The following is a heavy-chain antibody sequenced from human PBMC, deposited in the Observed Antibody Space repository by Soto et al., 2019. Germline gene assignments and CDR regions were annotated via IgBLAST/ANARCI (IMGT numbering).Heavy chain of an antibody. CDR1: CSSVSTSTYY. CDR3: AREILTGYYPAGWFDP. CDR2: IQIRGST. D-gene: IGHD3-9*01. J-gene: IGHJ5*02. V-gene: IGHV4-39*02. Sequence: SDTLYLTFTVSCSSVSTSTYYWGWNRQPPGKGLERIGSIQIRGSTYYNPFLKIRVIVSVDTSKKQFSLKLTSLTAADTAVYYCAREILTGYYPAGWFDPWGQG.